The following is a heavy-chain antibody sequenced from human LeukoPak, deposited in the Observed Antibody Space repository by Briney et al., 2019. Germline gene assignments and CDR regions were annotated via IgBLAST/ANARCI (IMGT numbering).Heavy chain of an antibody. CDR3: ANRRGTQVLGNNIDI. J-gene: IGHJ3*02. Sequence: PGGSLRLSCAASGFTFSDYYMSWIRQAPGKGLEWVSYISSSGNIIYYADSVKGRFTISRDNSKNTVYLQMNSLRAEDTAVYYCANRRGTQVLGNNIDIWGQGTLVTVSS. CDR2: ISSSGNII. V-gene: IGHV3-11*04. CDR1: GFTFSDYY. D-gene: IGHD1-1*01.